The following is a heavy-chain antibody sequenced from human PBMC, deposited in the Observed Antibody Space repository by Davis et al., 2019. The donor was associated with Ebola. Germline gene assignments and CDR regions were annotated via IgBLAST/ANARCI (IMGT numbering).Heavy chain of an antibody. CDR3: ARLFGSTVILDC. Sequence: PGGSLRLSCAASGFTVSSTYMSWVRQAPGKGLEWVSLFYTGGTTYYADSVKGRFTISRDNSKNTLYLQMNNLRAEDTAVYYCARLFGSTVILDCWGQGTLVTVSS. V-gene: IGHV3-53*01. CDR1: GFTVSSTY. D-gene: IGHD4-11*01. J-gene: IGHJ4*02. CDR2: FYTGGTT.